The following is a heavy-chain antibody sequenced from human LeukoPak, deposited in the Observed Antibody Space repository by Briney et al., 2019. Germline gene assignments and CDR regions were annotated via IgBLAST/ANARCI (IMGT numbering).Heavy chain of an antibody. D-gene: IGHD3-3*01. V-gene: IGHV4-30-4*08. J-gene: IGHJ6*03. CDR1: GGSISSGDYY. Sequence: PSQTLSLTCTVSGGSISSGDYYWSWIRQPPGKGLEWIGYIYYSGSTYYNLSLKSRVTISVDTSKNQFSLKLSSVTAADTAVYYCARVPYDFWSGYYYYYYYMDVWGKGTTVTVSS. CDR3: ARVPYDFWSGYYYYYYYMDV. CDR2: IYYSGST.